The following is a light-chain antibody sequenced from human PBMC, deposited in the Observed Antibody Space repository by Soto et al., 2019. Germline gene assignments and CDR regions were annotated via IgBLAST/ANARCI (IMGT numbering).Light chain of an antibody. V-gene: IGKV3-20*01. J-gene: IGKJ4*01. CDR2: GAS. Sequence: EIVLTQSPGTLSSSPGERATLSCRASQIVTSNYLAWYQQKPGQAPRLLIFGASIRATGLPDRFSGGGSGTGFTLTISRLQPEDFAVYYCQQHGSSLALTFGGGTKVDI. CDR3: QQHGSSLALT. CDR1: QIVTSNY.